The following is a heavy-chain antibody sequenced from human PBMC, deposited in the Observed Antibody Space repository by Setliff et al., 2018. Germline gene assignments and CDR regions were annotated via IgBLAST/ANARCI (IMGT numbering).Heavy chain of an antibody. J-gene: IGHJ4*02. Sequence: SSETLSLTCAVSGDSISSGNWWSWVRQPPEKGLEWIGEINHSGNTNYNPSLKSRVTISVDKSTNQFSLKLNSVTAADTAVYYCARGRAGHSGHWGQGTLVTVSS. D-gene: IGHD6-19*01. CDR1: GDSISSGNW. CDR3: ARGRAGHSGH. V-gene: IGHV4-4*02. CDR2: INHSGNT.